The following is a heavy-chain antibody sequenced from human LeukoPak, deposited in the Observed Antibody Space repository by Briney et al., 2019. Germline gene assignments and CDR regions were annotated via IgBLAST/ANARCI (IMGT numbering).Heavy chain of an antibody. CDR2: IYYSGST. Sequence: PSEALSLTCTVSGGSINSSSYYWGWIRQPPGKGLERIGSIYYSGSTYYNPFLKSRVTISVDTSKNQFSLKLSSVTAADTAVYYCAGIAVAGTVNYYYYYGMDVWGQGTTVTVSS. J-gene: IGHJ6*02. V-gene: IGHV4-39*01. CDR3: AGIAVAGTVNYYYYYGMDV. CDR1: GGSINSSSYY. D-gene: IGHD6-19*01.